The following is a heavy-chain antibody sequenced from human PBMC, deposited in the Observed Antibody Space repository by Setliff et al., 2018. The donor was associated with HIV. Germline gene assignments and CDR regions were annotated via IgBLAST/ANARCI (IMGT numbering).Heavy chain of an antibody. CDR1: DDPISSYY. CDR3: ARESGSAYYYYYMDV. Sequence: SETLSLTCYVPDDPISSYYWSWVRQPAGKGLEWIGRLNNNGNTNYNPSLKSRVTMSVDTSKNQFSLKMSSVTAADTAVYYCARESGSAYYYYYMDVWGKGTTVTVSS. CDR2: LNNNGNT. V-gene: IGHV4-4*07. J-gene: IGHJ6*03. D-gene: IGHD1-26*01.